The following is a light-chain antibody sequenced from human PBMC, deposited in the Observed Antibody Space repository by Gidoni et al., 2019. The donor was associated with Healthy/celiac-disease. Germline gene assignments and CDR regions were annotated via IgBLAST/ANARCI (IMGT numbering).Light chain of an antibody. Sequence: EVVMTQSPATLSVSPGERATLSCRAGQSVAINLAWYQQKPGQAPRLLIYGASTRATGIPARFSGSGSGTEFTLTISSLQSEDFAVYYCQQYHYWPYSFXQXTKLEIK. CDR3: QQYHYWPYS. V-gene: IGKV3-15*01. CDR2: GAS. CDR1: QSVAIN. J-gene: IGKJ2*03.